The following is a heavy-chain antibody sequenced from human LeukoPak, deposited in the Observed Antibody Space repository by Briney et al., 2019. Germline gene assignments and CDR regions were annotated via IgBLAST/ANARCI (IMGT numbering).Heavy chain of an antibody. CDR2: ISSSSSYI. CDR1: GFTFSSYS. V-gene: IGHV3-21*04. D-gene: IGHD3-22*01. CDR3: AREKYDSSGYYTDNYYFDY. J-gene: IGHJ4*02. Sequence: NPGGSLRLSCAASGFTFSSYSMNWVRQAPGKGLEWVSSISSSSSYIYYADSVKGRFTISRDNAKNSLYLQMNSLRAEDTAFYYCAREKYDSSGYYTDNYYFDYWGQGTLVTVSS.